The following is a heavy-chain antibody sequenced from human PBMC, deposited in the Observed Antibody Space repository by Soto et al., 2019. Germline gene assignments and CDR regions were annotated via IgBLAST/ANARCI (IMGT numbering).Heavy chain of an antibody. Sequence: QVQLVQSGTEVKKPGASVKFSCKTSGYTFTSYGITWVRQAPGQGLEWMGWINTYNGDRGYVQKFQGRLTVTADTSTSTAYMELRSLRSDDTAVYYCGRRGLDYWGQGTLVTVSS. V-gene: IGHV1-18*01. J-gene: IGHJ4*02. CDR3: GRRGLDY. CDR1: GYTFTSYG. CDR2: INTYNGDR.